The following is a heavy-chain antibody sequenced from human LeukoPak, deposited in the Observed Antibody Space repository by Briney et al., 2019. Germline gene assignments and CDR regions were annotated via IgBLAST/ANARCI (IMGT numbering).Heavy chain of an antibody. Sequence: SETLSLTCTVSGGSISSYYWSWIRQPPGKGLEWIGYIYYSGSTNYNPSLKSRVTISVDTSKYQFSLKLSSVTAADTAVYYCAREKVDAFDIWGQGTMVTVSS. CDR3: AREKVDAFDI. J-gene: IGHJ3*02. V-gene: IGHV4-59*01. CDR1: GGSISSYY. CDR2: IYYSGST.